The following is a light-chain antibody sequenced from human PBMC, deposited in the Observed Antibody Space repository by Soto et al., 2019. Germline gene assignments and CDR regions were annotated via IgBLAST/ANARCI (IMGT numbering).Light chain of an antibody. CDR1: QSISSW. CDR3: KQDYSYYRWT. CDR2: KAS. J-gene: IGKJ1*01. V-gene: IGKV1-5*03. Sequence: DIQMTQSPSTLSASVGDRVTITCRASQSISSWLAWYQQKPGKAPKLLIYKASSLESGVPSRFSGSGSGTEFSLTISSRQPDDCATHYCKQDYSYYRWTFGQGTKVEIK.